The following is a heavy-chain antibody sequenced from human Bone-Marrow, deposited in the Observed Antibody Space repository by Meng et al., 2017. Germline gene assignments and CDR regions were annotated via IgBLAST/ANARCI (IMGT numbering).Heavy chain of an antibody. V-gene: IGHV1-18*01. CDR1: GYTFTSYG. CDR3: ARERYDYVWGSYRYDAFDI. D-gene: IGHD3-16*02. CDR2: ISAYNGNT. J-gene: IGHJ3*02. Sequence: ASVKVSCKASGYTFTSYGISWVRQAPGQGLEWMGWISAYNGNTNYAQKLQGRVTMTTDTSTSTAYMELRSLRSDDTAVYYCARERYDYVWGSYRYDAFDIWDRGTMVTVSS.